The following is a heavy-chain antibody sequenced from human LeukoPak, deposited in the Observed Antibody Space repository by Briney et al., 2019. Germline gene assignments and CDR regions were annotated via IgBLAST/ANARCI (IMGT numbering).Heavy chain of an antibody. CDR2: INWNGGST. CDR1: GFTFDDYG. D-gene: IGHD1-1*01. Sequence: PGGSLRLSCAASGFTFDDYGMSWVRQAPGKGLEWVSGINWNGGSTGYADSVKGRFTISRDNAKNSLYLQMNSLRAEDTALYYCARGGYNWNGGPNWFDPWGQGTLVTVSS. V-gene: IGHV3-20*04. CDR3: ARGGYNWNGGPNWFDP. J-gene: IGHJ5*02.